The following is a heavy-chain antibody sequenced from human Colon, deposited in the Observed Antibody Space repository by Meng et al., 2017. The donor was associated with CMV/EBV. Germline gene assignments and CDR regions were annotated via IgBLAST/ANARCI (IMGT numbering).Heavy chain of an antibody. V-gene: IGHV3-48*03. CDR2: INSNAGTK. Sequence: GGSLSLSCAASGFSFSTHAINWVRQAPGKGLEWVSYINSNAGTKLYADSVRGRFTISRDNARNSVYLQMSSLRADDTAVYYCARGYCNPLNCYAGGGYWGQGTLVTVSS. J-gene: IGHJ4*02. CDR1: GFSFSTHA. D-gene: IGHD2-15*01. CDR3: ARGYCNPLNCYAGGGY.